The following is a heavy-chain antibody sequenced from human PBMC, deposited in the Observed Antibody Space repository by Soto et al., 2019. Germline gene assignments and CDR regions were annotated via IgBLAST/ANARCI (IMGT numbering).Heavy chain of an antibody. D-gene: IGHD6-25*01. Sequence: GGSLRLSCVATVFSFRNYAMNLVRQAPGKGLEWVSGIFGNGDCTYYAGSVKGRFTISRDNSNNTLYLQMKSLRAEDTAVYYCAKDDTYPESFSGFDHWGQGT. CDR2: IFGNGDCT. CDR3: AKDDTYPESFSGFDH. CDR1: VFSFRNYA. J-gene: IGHJ4*02. V-gene: IGHV3-23*01.